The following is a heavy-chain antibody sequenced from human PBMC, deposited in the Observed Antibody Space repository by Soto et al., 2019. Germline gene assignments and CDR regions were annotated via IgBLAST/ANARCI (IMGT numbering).Heavy chain of an antibody. CDR3: ARIPVDTSMIYWLDP. CDR2: IYYSGNT. J-gene: IGHJ5*02. Sequence: SATRTLTCTVSDGSVSSGDYYWSWIRQPPGKGLEWIGYIYYSGNTNYNPSLKSRVIISVDTSKNLFSLKLTSVTAADTAVYYCARIPVDTSMIYWLDPWGQGTLVTVSS. V-gene: IGHV4-61*08. D-gene: IGHD5-18*01. CDR1: DGSVSSGDYY.